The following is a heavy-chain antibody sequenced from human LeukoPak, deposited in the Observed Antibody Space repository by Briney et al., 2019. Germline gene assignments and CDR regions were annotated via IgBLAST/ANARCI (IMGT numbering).Heavy chain of an antibody. CDR2: VSGSGGST. D-gene: IGHD3-10*01. V-gene: IGHV3-23*01. CDR1: GFTFSSYA. CDR3: AKVGSGGSPADYFDY. J-gene: IGHJ4*02. Sequence: RPGGSLRLPCAASGFTFSSYAMSWVRQAPGKGLEWVSGVSGSGGSTYYADSVKGRFTISRDNSKNTLYLQMNSLRAEDTAVYYCAKVGSGGSPADYFDYWGQGNLVTVSS.